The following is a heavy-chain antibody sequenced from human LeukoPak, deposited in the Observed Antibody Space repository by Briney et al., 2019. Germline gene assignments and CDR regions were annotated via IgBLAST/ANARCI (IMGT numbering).Heavy chain of an antibody. V-gene: IGHV4-34*01. J-gene: IGHJ3*02. CDR1: GGSFSGYY. CDR3: ARGPVVPAAMSLFDI. CDR2: INHSGST. Sequence: SEILSLTCAVYGGSFSGYYWSWIRQPPGKGLEWIGEINHSGSTNYNPSLKSRVTISVDTSKNQFSLKLSSVTAADTAVYYCARGPVVPAAMSLFDIWGQGTMVTVSS. D-gene: IGHD2-2*01.